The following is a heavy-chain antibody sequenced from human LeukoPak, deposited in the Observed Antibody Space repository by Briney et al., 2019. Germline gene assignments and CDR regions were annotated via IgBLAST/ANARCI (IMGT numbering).Heavy chain of an antibody. CDR1: GFTFGSYA. V-gene: IGHV3-23*01. CDR3: AAYCRSTRCYPVEDV. D-gene: IGHD2-2*01. J-gene: IGHJ6*04. Sequence: GGSLRLACAAAGFTFGSYAMRWVRQAPGKGLEWVSSIIVVGGSTYYAGSGQGRLTISRDNSKNTLYLQMNSLRAEDTAVYYCAAYCRSTRCYPVEDVWGKGTTVTISS. CDR2: IIVVGGST.